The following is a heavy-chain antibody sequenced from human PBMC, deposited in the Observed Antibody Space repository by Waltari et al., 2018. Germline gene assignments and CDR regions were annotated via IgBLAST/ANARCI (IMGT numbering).Heavy chain of an antibody. D-gene: IGHD5-12*01. J-gene: IGHJ4*02. Sequence: QVQLQQWGAGLLKPSETLSLTCAVYGGSFSGYYWSWIRQPPGKGLEWIGEINHSGVTTYNPSLKSRVTISVYTSKNQFSLKLSSVTAADTAVYYCARGVSGSAKPDYWGQGTLVTVS. V-gene: IGHV4-34*01. CDR1: GGSFSGYY. CDR3: ARGVSGSAKPDY. CDR2: INHSGVT.